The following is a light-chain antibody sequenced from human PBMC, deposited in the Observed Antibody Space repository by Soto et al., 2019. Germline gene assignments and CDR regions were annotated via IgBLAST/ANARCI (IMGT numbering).Light chain of an antibody. CDR2: GAS. Sequence: EVVLTQSPVTLSLSPGERATLSCRASQSVSSPYLAWYQQKPGQPPRLLIYGASSRATDIPDRFIGSGSGTEFTLTIARLAPEYFAMYYCQQYESSPFTFGPGTKVDI. V-gene: IGKV3-20*01. CDR3: QQYESSPFT. J-gene: IGKJ3*01. CDR1: QSVSSPY.